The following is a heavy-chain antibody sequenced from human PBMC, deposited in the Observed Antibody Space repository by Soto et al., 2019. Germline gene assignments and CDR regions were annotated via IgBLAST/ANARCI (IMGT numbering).Heavy chain of an antibody. CDR1: GYTFTGYY. J-gene: IGHJ5*02. D-gene: IGHD3-9*01. CDR3: ARRARPTYYDILTGYNGSNWFDP. CDR2: INPNSGGT. V-gene: IGHV1-2*04. Sequence: ASVKVSCKASGYTFTGYYMHWVRQAPGQGLEWMGWINPNSGGTNYAQKFQGWVTMTRDTSISTAYMELSRLRSDDTAVYYCARRARPTYYDILTGYNGSNWFDPWSQGTLVPVSS.